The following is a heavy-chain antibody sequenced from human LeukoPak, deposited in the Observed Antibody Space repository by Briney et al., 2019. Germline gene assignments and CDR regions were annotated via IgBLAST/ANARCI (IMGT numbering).Heavy chain of an antibody. V-gene: IGHV3-23*01. CDR1: GFTFSSYA. J-gene: IGHJ4*02. D-gene: IGHD4-17*01. Sequence: PGGSLRLSCAASGFTFSSYAMSWVRQAPGKGLEWVSAISGSGGSTYYADSVKGRFTVSRDNSKNILYLQMNSLRVEDTAVYYCATGDRLGYWGQGTLVTVSS. CDR3: ATGDRLGY. CDR2: ISGSGGST.